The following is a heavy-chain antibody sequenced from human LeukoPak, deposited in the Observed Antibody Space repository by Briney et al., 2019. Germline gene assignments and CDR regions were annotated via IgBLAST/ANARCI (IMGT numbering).Heavy chain of an antibody. CDR3: AREPKGIFGVVTLSYFDY. CDR1: GFTFSSYS. D-gene: IGHD3-3*01. J-gene: IGHJ4*02. Sequence: GGSLRLSCAASGFTFSSYSMNWVRQAPGKGLEWVSSISSSSSYIYYADSVKGRFTISRDNAKNSLYLQMNSLRAEDTAVYYCAREPKGIFGVVTLSYFDYWGQGTLVTVSS. CDR2: ISSSSSYI. V-gene: IGHV3-21*01.